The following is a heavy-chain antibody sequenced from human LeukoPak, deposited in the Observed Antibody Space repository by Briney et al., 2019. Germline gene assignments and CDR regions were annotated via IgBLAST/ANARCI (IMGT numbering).Heavy chain of an antibody. CDR2: IYYSGST. J-gene: IGHJ4*02. Sequence: PSETLSLTCTVSGGSISSSSYYWGWIRQPPGKGLEWIGSIYYSGSTYYNPSLKSRVTISVDTSKNQFSLKLSSVTAADTAVYYCARTYVDTAHIDYWGQGTLVTVSS. CDR1: GGSISSSSYY. V-gene: IGHV4-39*07. D-gene: IGHD5-18*01. CDR3: ARTYVDTAHIDY.